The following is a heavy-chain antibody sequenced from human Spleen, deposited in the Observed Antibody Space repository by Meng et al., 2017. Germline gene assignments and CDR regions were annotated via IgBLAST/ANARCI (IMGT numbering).Heavy chain of an antibody. D-gene: IGHD3-3*01. V-gene: IGHV1-69*06. CDR3: ARDLDFWSANARTGAFDI. Sequence: SVKVSCKASGGTFSSYAISWVPQAPGQGLEWMGGIIPIFGTANYAQKFQGRVTITADKSTSTAYMELSSLRSEDTAVYYCARDLDFWSANARTGAFDIWGQGTMVTVSS. CDR2: IIPIFGTA. CDR1: GGTFSSYA. J-gene: IGHJ3*02.